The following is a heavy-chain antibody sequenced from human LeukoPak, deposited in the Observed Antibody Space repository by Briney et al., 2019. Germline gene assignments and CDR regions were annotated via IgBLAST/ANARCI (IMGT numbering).Heavy chain of an antibody. CDR3: ARAKSTKYYVDY. CDR1: GFTFSSYA. Sequence: GGSLRLSCGASGFTFSSYAMHWVRQAPGKGLEWVAVISYDGSNKYYADSVKGRFTISRDNSKNTLYLQMNSLRAEDTAVYYCARAKSTKYYVDYWGQGTLVTVSS. V-gene: IGHV3-30-3*01. J-gene: IGHJ4*02. CDR2: ISYDGSNK.